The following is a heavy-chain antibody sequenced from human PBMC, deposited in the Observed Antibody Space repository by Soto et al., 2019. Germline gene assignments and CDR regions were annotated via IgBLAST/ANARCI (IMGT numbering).Heavy chain of an antibody. Sequence: VQLLQSGGGLVQPGGSLRLSCKASGFTYSIYAMAWVRQAPGKGLEWVSAISGSGGETYYADSVKGRFTISRDNSKNTVYLQMTNLRAEDTAVYYCAKEIAVAVATPPEYWGQGTLVTVSS. D-gene: IGHD5-12*01. J-gene: IGHJ4*02. CDR3: AKEIAVAVATPPEY. CDR1: GFTYSIYA. V-gene: IGHV3-23*01. CDR2: ISGSGGET.